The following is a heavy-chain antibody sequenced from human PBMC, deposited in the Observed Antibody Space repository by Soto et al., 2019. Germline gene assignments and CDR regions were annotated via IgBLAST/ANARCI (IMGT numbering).Heavy chain of an antibody. V-gene: IGHV3-23*01. CDR2: ITRTDST. CDR1: GFTFSNYA. CDR3: AQNGQWLATPPVA. D-gene: IGHD6-19*01. Sequence: GGSLRLSCTASGFTFSNYAMSWVRQAPGKGLEWVSAITRTDSTYYADSVKGRFTISRDNSRNTLYLQMNSLGAEDAAIYYCAQNGQWLATPPVAWGQGSLVTVSS. J-gene: IGHJ4*02.